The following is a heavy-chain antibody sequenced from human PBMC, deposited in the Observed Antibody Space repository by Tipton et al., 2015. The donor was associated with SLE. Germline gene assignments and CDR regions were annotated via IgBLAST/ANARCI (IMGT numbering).Heavy chain of an antibody. D-gene: IGHD6-19*01. J-gene: IGHJ3*02. CDR1: GGSFSGYY. CDR3: ARAPYRNAWYGAFDI. CDR2: INHSGST. Sequence: TLSLTCAVYGGSFSGYYWSWIRQPPEKGLEWIGEINHSGSTNYNPSLKSRVTISVDMSKNQFSLKLSSVTAADTGVIYCARAPYRNAWYGAFDIWGQGAAVTVSS. V-gene: IGHV4-34*01.